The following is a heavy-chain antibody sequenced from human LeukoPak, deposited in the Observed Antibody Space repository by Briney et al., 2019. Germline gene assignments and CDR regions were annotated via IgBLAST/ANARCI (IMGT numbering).Heavy chain of an antibody. CDR2: IYTSGST. CDR3: ASETGTYYFDY. CDR1: CGSISSYY. D-gene: IGHD1/OR15-1a*01. V-gene: IGHV4-4*07. Sequence: SETLSLTCTVSCGSISSYYGSWIRQPDGKGLEWIGRIYTSGSTNYNPSLKSRVTMSVDTSKNQFSLKLSSVTAADTAVYYGASETGTYYFDYWGQETLLTVS. J-gene: IGHJ4*02.